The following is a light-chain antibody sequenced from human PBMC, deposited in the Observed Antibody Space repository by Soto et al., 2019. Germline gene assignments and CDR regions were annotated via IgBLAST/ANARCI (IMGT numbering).Light chain of an antibody. V-gene: IGKV1-5*03. Sequence: DIQMTQSPSTLSASVGDRVTITCRASQSISGWLAWYQQKPGKAPKLLIYKASSLESGVPSRFSGSGSATEFTLTITSLPPHHFTPYSCQQYDTYFRTFGQGTKVDI. J-gene: IGKJ2*01. CDR1: QSISGW. CDR2: KAS. CDR3: QQYDTYFRT.